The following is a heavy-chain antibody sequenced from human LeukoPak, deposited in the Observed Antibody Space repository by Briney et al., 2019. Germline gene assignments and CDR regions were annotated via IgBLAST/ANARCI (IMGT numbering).Heavy chain of an antibody. D-gene: IGHD2-15*01. CDR1: GGTFSSYA. V-gene: IGHV1-69*13. CDR3: ARDFCSGGSCYIEFDY. J-gene: IGHJ4*02. CDR2: IIPIFSTA. Sequence: VASVKVSCKASGGTFSSYAISWVRQAPGQGLEWMGGIIPIFSTANYAQKFQGRVTITADESTSTAYMELSSLRSEDTAVYYCARDFCSGGSCYIEFDYWGQGTLVTVSS.